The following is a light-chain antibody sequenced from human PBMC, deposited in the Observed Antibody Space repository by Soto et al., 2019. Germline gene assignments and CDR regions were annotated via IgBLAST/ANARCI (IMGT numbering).Light chain of an antibody. CDR3: QSFDTSLSGNVV. V-gene: IGLV1-40*01. Sequence: QSVLTQPPSVSGAPGQRVTISCTGSSSNIGSGFDVHWYQHLPGTAPKLLIYANSNRPSGVPDRFSGSKSGTSVSLAITGLQAEDEADYYCQSFDTSLSGNVVFGGGTKVTVL. CDR2: ANS. CDR1: SSNIGSGFD. J-gene: IGLJ2*01.